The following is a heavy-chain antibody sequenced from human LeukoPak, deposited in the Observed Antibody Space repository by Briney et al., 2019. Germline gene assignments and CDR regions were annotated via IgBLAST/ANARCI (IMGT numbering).Heavy chain of an antibody. J-gene: IGHJ6*02. D-gene: IGHD2-15*01. CDR1: GGSISRYY. CDR3: ARHVDRQDRDDYYYYGMDV. CDR2: IYYSGGT. Sequence: SETLSLTCTVSGGSISRYYWSWIRQPPGKGLEWIGYIYYSGGTNYNPSLKSRVTISVDTSKNQFSLKLSSVTAADTAVYYCARHVDRQDRDDYYYYGMDVWGQGTTVTVSS. V-gene: IGHV4-59*08.